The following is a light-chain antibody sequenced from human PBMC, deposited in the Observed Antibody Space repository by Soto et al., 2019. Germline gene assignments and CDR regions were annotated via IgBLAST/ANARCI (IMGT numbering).Light chain of an antibody. J-gene: IGLJ2*01. CDR2: DVT. V-gene: IGLV2-14*01. Sequence: QSVLTQPASVSGSPGQSITISCIGTSSDIGAYNYVSWYQQHPGKAPKLMIYDVTRRPSGVSNRFSGSSSGNTASLNISGLQAEDEADYYCSSYTTSGSPVLFGGGTKVTVL. CDR1: SSDIGAYNY. CDR3: SSYTTSGSPVL.